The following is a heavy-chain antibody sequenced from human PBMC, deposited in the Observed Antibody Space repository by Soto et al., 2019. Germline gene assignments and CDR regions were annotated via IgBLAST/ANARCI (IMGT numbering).Heavy chain of an antibody. V-gene: IGHV4-34*01. CDR2: INHSGST. CDR1: GGSFSGYY. D-gene: IGHD3-10*01. CDR3: ARGKAFVTMVRGVIFDY. Sequence: SETLSLTCAVYGGSFSGYYWSWIRQPPGKGLEWIGEINHSGSTNYNPSLKSRVTISVDTSKNQFSLKLSSVTAADTAVYYCARGKAFVTMVRGVIFDYWGQGTLVT. J-gene: IGHJ4*02.